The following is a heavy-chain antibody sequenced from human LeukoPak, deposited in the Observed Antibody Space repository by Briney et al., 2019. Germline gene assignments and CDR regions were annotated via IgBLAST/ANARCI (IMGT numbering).Heavy chain of an antibody. J-gene: IGHJ4*02. CDR2: ISSSSSNI. V-gene: IGHV3-48*01. CDR1: GFALKSYS. Sequence: GASLRLSCAGSGFALKSYSLNWVRQAPGQGLEWVSYISSSSSNIYYADSVKGRFTISRDNAKNSPYLQMNSLRAEDTAVYYCARVRYSSSSSYFYYWGQGTLVTVS. CDR3: ARVRYSSSSSYFYY. D-gene: IGHD6-6*01.